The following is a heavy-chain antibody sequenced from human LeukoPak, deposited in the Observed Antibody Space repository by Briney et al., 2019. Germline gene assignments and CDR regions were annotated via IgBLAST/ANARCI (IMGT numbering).Heavy chain of an antibody. V-gene: IGHV3-48*03. CDR2: ISSSGSTI. Sequence: GGSLRLSCAASGFTFSSYEMNWVRQAPGKGLEWVSYISSSGSTIYYADSVKGRFTISRDNAKNSLYLQMNSLRAEDTAAYYCARGDSSRLLWFGELLRFNAFDIWGQGTMVTVSS. CDR3: ARGDSSRLLWFGELLRFNAFDI. J-gene: IGHJ3*02. D-gene: IGHD3-10*01. CDR1: GFTFSSYE.